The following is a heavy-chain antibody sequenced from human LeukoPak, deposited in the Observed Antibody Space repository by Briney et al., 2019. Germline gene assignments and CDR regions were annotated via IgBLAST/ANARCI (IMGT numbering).Heavy chain of an antibody. V-gene: IGHV1-69*04. CDR3: ARASNNAFDI. CDR1: GGTFSSYA. CDR2: IIPILGIA. Sequence: SVKVSCKASGGTFSSYAISWVRQAPGQGLEWMGRIIPILGIANYAQKFQGRVTITAGKSTSTAYMELSSLRSEDTAVYYCARASNNAFDIWGQGTMVTASS. J-gene: IGHJ3*02.